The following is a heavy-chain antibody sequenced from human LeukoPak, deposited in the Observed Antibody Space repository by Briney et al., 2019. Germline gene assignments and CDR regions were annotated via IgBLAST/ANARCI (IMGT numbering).Heavy chain of an antibody. CDR2: INPNSGST. D-gene: IGHD5-18*01. Sequence: GASVKVSCKASGYTFTGYYTHWVRQAPGQGLEWMGWINPNSGSTNYAQKFQGRVTMTRDTSISTAYMELSRLRSDDTAVYYCARALGYSYGPPSTGSVDYWGQGTLVTVSS. J-gene: IGHJ4*02. CDR3: ARALGYSYGPPSTGSVDY. CDR1: GYTFTGYY. V-gene: IGHV1-2*02.